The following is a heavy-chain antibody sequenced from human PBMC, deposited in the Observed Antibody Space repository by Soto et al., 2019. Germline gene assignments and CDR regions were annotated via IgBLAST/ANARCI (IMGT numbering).Heavy chain of an antibody. CDR1: GFSLSTSGMC. CDR3: ARTWDQLSDSYGMDV. CDR2: IDWDDDK. V-gene: IGHV2-70*11. Sequence: SGPTLVNPTQTLTLTCTFSGFSLSTSGMCVSWIRQPPGKALEWLARIDWDDDKYYSTSLKTRLTISKDTSKNQVVLTMTNMDLVDTATYYCARTWDQLSDSYGMDVWGQGTTVTVSS. D-gene: IGHD2-2*01. J-gene: IGHJ6*02.